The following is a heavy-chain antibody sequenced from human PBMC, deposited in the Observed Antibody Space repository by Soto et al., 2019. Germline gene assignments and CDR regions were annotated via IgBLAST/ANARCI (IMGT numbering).Heavy chain of an antibody. Sequence: TCKASGGTFSSYAISWVRQAPGQGLEWMGGIIPIFGTANYAQKFQGRVTITADESTSTAYMELSSLRSEDTAVYYCARGYCTNGVCYNFDYWGQGTLVTVSS. CDR1: GGTFSSYA. V-gene: IGHV1-69*01. J-gene: IGHJ4*02. D-gene: IGHD2-8*01. CDR3: ARGYCTNGVCYNFDY. CDR2: IIPIFGTA.